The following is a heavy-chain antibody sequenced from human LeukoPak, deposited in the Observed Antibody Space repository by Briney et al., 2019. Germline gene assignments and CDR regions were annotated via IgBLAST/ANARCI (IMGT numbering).Heavy chain of an antibody. CDR1: GFTFSSYA. CDR2: ISGSGGST. Sequence: GGSLRLSCAASGFTFSSYAMSWVRQAPGKGLEWVSAISGSGGSTYYADSVKGRFTISRDNSKNTLYLQMNSLRAEDTAVYYCARDYEAHPYYYYGMDVWGQGTTVTVSS. J-gene: IGHJ6*02. V-gene: IGHV3-23*01. D-gene: IGHD3-16*01. CDR3: ARDYEAHPYYYYGMDV.